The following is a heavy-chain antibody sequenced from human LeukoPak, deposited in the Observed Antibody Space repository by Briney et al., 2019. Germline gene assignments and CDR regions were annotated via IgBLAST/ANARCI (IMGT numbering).Heavy chain of an antibody. J-gene: IGHJ4*02. CDR1: GYTFTTYG. Sequence: VASVKVSCKASGYTFTTYGMSWVRQAPGQGLEWIGWLSARDGNTNYAQKLQGRVTVTTDTSTSTAYMELRSLRSDDTAVYYGVRGAYGDIFDYWGQGTLVTVST. CDR3: VRGAYGDIFDY. V-gene: IGHV1-18*01. CDR2: LSARDGNT. D-gene: IGHD4-17*01.